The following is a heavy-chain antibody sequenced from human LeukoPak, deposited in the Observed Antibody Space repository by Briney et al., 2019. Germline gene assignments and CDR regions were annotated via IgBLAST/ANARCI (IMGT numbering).Heavy chain of an antibody. CDR2: IYYSGST. CDR1: GGSISSYY. J-gene: IGHJ6*02. V-gene: IGHV4-59*01. D-gene: IGHD4-17*01. CDR3: ARASVTTHYYYGMDV. Sequence: SETLSLTCTVSGGSISSYYWSWIRQPPGKGLEWIGYIYYSGSTNYNPSLKSRVTISVDTSKNQFSLKLSSVTAADTAVYYCARASVTTHYYYGMDVWGQGTTVTVSS.